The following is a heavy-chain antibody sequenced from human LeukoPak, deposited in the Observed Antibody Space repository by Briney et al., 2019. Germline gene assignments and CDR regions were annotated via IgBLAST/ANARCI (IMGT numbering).Heavy chain of an antibody. CDR1: GFTFSTYW. J-gene: IGHJ2*01. CDR2: ITRDGSST. Sequence: GSLRLSCVASGFTFSTYWMHWVRQAPGKGLVWVSRITRDGSSTSYADSVKGRFTISRDNAKNTLYLQMNSLRVEDTAVYYCARAPPYCGGDCSDWYFDLWGRGTLVSVSS. CDR3: ARAPPYCGGDCSDWYFDL. D-gene: IGHD2-21*02. V-gene: IGHV3-74*01.